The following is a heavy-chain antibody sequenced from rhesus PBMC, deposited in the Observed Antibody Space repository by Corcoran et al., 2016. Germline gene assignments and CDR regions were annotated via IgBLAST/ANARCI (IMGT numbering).Heavy chain of an antibody. J-gene: IGHJ5-1*01. Sequence: QVQLQESGPGLVKPSETLPLTCAVSGASISSNYWSWIRQAPGKGMEGFGRIFVSCGGPDYTPTLRSRDPISIDTSKNHFSLKLSSVTAADTALYSCWREPHYLGIAAAGYNRFDVWGPGVLVTVSS. CDR1: GASISSNY. D-gene: IGHD6-25*01. CDR3: WREPHYLGIAAAGYNRFDV. V-gene: IGHV4S2*01. CDR2: IFVSCGGP.